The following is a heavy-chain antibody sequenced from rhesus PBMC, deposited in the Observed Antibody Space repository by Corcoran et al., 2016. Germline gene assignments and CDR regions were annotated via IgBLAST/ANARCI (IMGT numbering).Heavy chain of an antibody. CDR3: SRKDY. V-gene: IGHV5-2*01. J-gene: IGHJ4*01. CDR1: GYILTSYC. D-gene: IGHD6-19*01. CDR2: MDPSDSDT. Sequence: EVQLVQSGAEVKRPGESPQISCKPSGYILTSYCIIGVRQMPGKGLEWMGAMDPSDSDTRYSPSFQGQVTISADKSISTAYLQWSSLKASDSATYYCSRKDYWGQGVLVTVSS.